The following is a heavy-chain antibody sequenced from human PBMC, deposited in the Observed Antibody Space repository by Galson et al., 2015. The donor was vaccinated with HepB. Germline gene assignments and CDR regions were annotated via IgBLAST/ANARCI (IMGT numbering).Heavy chain of an antibody. Sequence: SETLSLTCAVYGGSFSGYYWSWIRQPPGKGLEWIGEINHSGSTNYNPSLKSRVTISVDTSKNQFSLKLSSVTAADTAVYYCARGRGYSSSWYFGGWAHWGQGTLVTVSS. J-gene: IGHJ4*02. V-gene: IGHV4-34*01. CDR2: INHSGST. D-gene: IGHD6-13*01. CDR1: GGSFSGYY. CDR3: ARGRGYSSSWYFGGWAH.